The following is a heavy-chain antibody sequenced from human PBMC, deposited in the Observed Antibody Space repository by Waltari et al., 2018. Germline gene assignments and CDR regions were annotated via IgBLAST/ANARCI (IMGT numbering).Heavy chain of an antibody. CDR1: GFRFNAST. CDR3: ARQKTGGAIDY. J-gene: IGHJ4*02. Sequence: EVQLVESGGGLVQPGRSLKLSCVTSGFRFNASTMHWVRQASGKGLEWVCRIRSGFNNDATGYAASLKPRFTISRDDSRNTVYLDMSSLKNEDSALYYCARQKTGGAIDYWGQGTLVTVST. CDR2: IRSGFNNDAT. D-gene: IGHD3-16*01. V-gene: IGHV3-73*02.